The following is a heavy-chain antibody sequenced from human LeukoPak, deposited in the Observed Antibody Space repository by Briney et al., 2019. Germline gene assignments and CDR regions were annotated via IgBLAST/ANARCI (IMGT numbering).Heavy chain of an antibody. CDR2: IRYDGSNK. CDR3: AKDWGDGYNTMDYYYMDV. J-gene: IGHJ6*03. V-gene: IGHV3-30*02. Sequence: PGGSLRLSCAASGFTFSSYGMHWVRQAPGKGLEWVAFIRYDGSNKYYADSVKGRFTISRDNSKNTLYLQMNSLRAEDTAVYYCAKDWGDGYNTMDYYYMDVWGKGTTVTVSS. D-gene: IGHD5-24*01. CDR1: GFTFSSYG.